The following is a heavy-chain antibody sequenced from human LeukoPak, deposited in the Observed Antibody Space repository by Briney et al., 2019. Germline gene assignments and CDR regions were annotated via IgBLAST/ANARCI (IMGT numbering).Heavy chain of an antibody. D-gene: IGHD3-9*01. CDR2: IYPGDSDT. CDR3: ARKYYDILTGYYLFDY. CDR1: GYSFTSYW. V-gene: IGHV5-51*01. Sequence: GESLKISCKGSGYSFTSYWIGWVLQMPGKGLEWMGIIYPGDSDTRYSPSFQGQVTISADKSISTAYLQWSSLKASDTAMYYCARKYYDILTGYYLFDYWGQGTLVTVSS. J-gene: IGHJ4*02.